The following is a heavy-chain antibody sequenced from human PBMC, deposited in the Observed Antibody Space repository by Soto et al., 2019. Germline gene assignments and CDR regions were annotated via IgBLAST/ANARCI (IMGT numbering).Heavy chain of an antibody. CDR2: IYPRDSDT. CDR3: AIQSSFDAFDI. V-gene: IGHV5-51*01. J-gene: IGHJ3*02. Sequence: PGESLKFSCTGSGYSFTCYWLGWVRQMSWKGLDWRGIIYPRDSDTRYSPSIQGQVTTSDDKSIGIAYLQSGGLKASNTAIYYCAIQSSFDAFDIWGQGTMVTVSS. CDR1: GYSFTCYW. D-gene: IGHD2-2*01.